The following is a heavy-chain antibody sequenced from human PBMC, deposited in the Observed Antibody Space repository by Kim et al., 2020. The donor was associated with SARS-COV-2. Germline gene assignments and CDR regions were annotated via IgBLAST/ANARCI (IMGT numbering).Heavy chain of an antibody. CDR2: INHSGST. D-gene: IGHD3-22*01. CDR1: GGSFSGYS. V-gene: IGHV4-34*01. J-gene: IGHJ4*02. CDR3: ARGKSEITIIVVVITGSSHYFDY. Sequence: SETLSLTCAVYGGSFSGYSWSWIRQPPGKGLEWIGEINHSGSTKYNPSLKSRVTISVDTSKNQFSLKLKSVTAADTAVYYCARGKSEITIIVVVITGSSHYFDYWGQGNLVTVSS.